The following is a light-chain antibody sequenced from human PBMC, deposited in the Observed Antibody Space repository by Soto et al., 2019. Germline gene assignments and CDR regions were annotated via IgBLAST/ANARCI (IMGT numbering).Light chain of an antibody. Sequence: DIQMTQSPSSLPASVGDRVTITCRASQCASGYLLWYQQRQGRAPKLLIYAASNMLSGVQSRFIGSGSGATFTLSMTCLKPADFASYYWQQSYRIPHTFGQRTELE. CDR3: QQSYRIPHT. CDR1: QCASGY. J-gene: IGKJ2*01. V-gene: IGKV1-39*01. CDR2: AAS.